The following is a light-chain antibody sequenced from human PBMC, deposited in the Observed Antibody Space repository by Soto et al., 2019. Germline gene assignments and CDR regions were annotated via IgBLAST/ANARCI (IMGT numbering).Light chain of an antibody. CDR2: DAS. J-gene: IGKJ5*01. CDR3: QQRSNWPPIT. CDR1: QNISNY. Sequence: EIVLTQSPGTLSLSPGERATLSCRASQNISNYLIWYQQKPGQAPRLLIYDASNRATGIPARFSGSGSGTDFTLTISSLEPEDFAVYYCQQRSNWPPITFGQGTRLEIK. V-gene: IGKV3-11*01.